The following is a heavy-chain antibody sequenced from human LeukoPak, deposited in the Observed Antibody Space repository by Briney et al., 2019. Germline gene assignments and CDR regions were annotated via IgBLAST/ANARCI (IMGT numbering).Heavy chain of an antibody. V-gene: IGHV4-59*01. CDR1: GGSISSYY. J-gene: IGHJ6*03. D-gene: IGHD3-10*01. CDR3: ARDQILSVTMVRGVILYYYYMDV. Sequence: SETLSLTCTVSGGSISSYYWSWIRQPPGKGLEWIGYIFYSGSTNYNPSLKSRVTISVDTSKNQFSLKLSSVTAADTAVYYCARDQILSVTMVRGVILYYYYMDVWGKGTTVTVSS. CDR2: IFYSGST.